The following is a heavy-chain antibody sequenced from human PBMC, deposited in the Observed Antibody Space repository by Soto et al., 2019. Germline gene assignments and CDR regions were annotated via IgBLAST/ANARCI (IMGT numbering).Heavy chain of an antibody. CDR3: VTVNLVGAAYYFDY. V-gene: IGHV4-30-4*01. Sequence: SETLSLTCTVSGGSIRNVDYYWGWIRQPPGNGLEWIGYVYYSGTTYSHPSLNSRVSISVDTSENQFSLRLTSVTAADTAVYYCVTVNLVGAAYYFDYWGPGTLVTVSS. D-gene: IGHD1-26*01. CDR1: GGSIRNVDYY. J-gene: IGHJ4*02. CDR2: VYYSGTT.